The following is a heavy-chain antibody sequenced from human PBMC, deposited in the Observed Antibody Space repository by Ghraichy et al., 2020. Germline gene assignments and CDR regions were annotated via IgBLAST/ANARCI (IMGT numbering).Heavy chain of an antibody. D-gene: IGHD3-9*01. J-gene: IGHJ4*02. CDR3: ARGDYDILTGYYRAPPFDY. CDR1: GFTFSSYS. CDR2: ISSSSSTI. Sequence: LSLTCAASGFTFSSYSMNWVRQAPGKGLEWVSYISSSSSTIYYADSVKGRFTISRDNAKNSLYLQMNSLRAEDTAVYYCARGDYDILTGYYRAPPFDYWGQGTLVTVSS. V-gene: IGHV3-48*04.